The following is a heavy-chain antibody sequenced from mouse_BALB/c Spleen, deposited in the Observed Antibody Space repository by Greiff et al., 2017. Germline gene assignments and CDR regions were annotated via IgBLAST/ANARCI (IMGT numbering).Heavy chain of an antibody. V-gene: IGHV14-3*02. D-gene: IGHD2-3*01. CDR1: GFNIKDTY. J-gene: IGHJ3*01. CDR3: ARDGDGYWFAY. Sequence: VQLQQSGAELVKPGASVKLSCTASGFNIKDTYMHWVKQRPEQGLEWIGRIDPANGNTNYDPKFQGKATITADTSSNTAYLQLSSLTSEDTAVYDCARDGDGYWFAYWGQGTLVTVSA. CDR2: IDPANGNT.